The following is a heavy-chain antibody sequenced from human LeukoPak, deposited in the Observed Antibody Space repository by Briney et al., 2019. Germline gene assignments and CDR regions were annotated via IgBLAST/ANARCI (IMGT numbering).Heavy chain of an antibody. Sequence: PSETLSLTCTVSGVPIRSSYYYWGWIRQPPGKGLEWIGRTYDSGSTYYNPSLKSRVTISADTSKNQYSLKLNSVTAADTAVYYCARHYGPWGQGTLVTVSS. CDR2: TYDSGST. J-gene: IGHJ5*02. CDR1: GVPIRSSYYY. V-gene: IGHV4-39*01. CDR3: ARHYGP. D-gene: IGHD3-10*01.